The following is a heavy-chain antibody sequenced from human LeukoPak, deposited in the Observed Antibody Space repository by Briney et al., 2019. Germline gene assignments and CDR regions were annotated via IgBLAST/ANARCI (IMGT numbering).Heavy chain of an antibody. CDR1: GFTFSSYS. J-gene: IGHJ4*02. CDR2: ISSSSNTI. Sequence: GGSLRLSCAASGFTFSSYSMNWVRQAPGKGLEWISYISSSSNTIYYADSVKGRFTISRDNAENSLYLQMNSLRVEDTAFYYCARDLAYSRLDYWGQGMLVTVSS. V-gene: IGHV3-48*04. D-gene: IGHD5-18*01. CDR3: ARDLAYSRLDY.